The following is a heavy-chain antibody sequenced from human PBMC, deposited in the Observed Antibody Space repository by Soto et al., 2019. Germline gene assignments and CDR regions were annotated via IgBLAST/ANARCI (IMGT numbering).Heavy chain of an antibody. CDR1: GFTFTSSA. J-gene: IGHJ6*02. V-gene: IGHV1-58*02. CDR3: AAEAANYDILTGYYYYYGMDV. CDR2: IVVGSGNT. D-gene: IGHD3-9*01. Sequence: SVKVSCKASGFTFTSSAMQWVRQARGQRLEWIGWIVVGSGNTNYAQKFQERVTITRDMSTSTAYMELSSLRSEDTAVYYCAAEAANYDILTGYYYYYGMDVWGQGTTVTVS.